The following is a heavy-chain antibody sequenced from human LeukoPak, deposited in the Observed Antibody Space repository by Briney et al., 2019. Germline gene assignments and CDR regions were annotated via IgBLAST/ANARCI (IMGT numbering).Heavy chain of an antibody. CDR2: INPSGGST. V-gene: IGHV1-46*01. Sequence: ASVKVSCKASGYTFTSYYIHWVRQAPGQGLEWMGIINPSGGSTSYAQKFQGRVTMTRDTSTTTVYLELSSLRSEDTAVYYCARAGVYYDSSGYFDYWGQGTLVTVSS. D-gene: IGHD3-22*01. CDR1: GYTFTSYY. J-gene: IGHJ4*02. CDR3: ARAGVYYDSSGYFDY.